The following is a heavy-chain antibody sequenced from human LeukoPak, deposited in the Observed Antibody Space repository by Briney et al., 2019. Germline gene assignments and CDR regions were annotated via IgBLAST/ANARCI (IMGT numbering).Heavy chain of an antibody. Sequence: ASVKVSCKASGYTFTSYGISWVRQAPGQGLEWMGWISAYNGNTNYAQKLQGRVTMTTDTSTSTAYMELRSLRSDDTAVYCCARAYYDFWSGFLSFGYWGQGTLVTVSS. CDR2: ISAYNGNT. CDR3: ARAYYDFWSGFLSFGY. J-gene: IGHJ4*02. D-gene: IGHD3-3*01. V-gene: IGHV1-18*01. CDR1: GYTFTSYG.